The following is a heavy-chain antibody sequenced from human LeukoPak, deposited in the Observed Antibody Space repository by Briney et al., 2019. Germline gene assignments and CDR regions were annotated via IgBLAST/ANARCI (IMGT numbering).Heavy chain of an antibody. J-gene: IGHJ4*02. Sequence: GASVKVSCKAYGYTFNSYYIHWVRQAPGQGLEWMGIINPSGGSASCAQKFQGRVTMTIDTSTSTVYMELSSLRSEDTAVYYCAKDRGYSGYDFDYWGQGTLVTVSS. V-gene: IGHV1-46*02. CDR2: INPSGGSA. CDR3: AKDRGYSGYDFDY. CDR1: GYTFNSYY. D-gene: IGHD5-12*01.